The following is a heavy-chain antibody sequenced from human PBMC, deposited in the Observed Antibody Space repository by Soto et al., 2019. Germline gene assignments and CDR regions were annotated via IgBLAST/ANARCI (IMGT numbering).Heavy chain of an antibody. CDR2: ISAYNGNT. CDR1: GYTFTSYG. V-gene: IGHV1-18*01. Sequence: ASVKVSCKASGYTFTSYGISWVRQAPGQGLEWMGWISAYNGNTNYAQKLQGRVTMTTDTSTSTAYMELRSLRSDDTAVYYCASGFGGYDPYYYYYGMDVWGQGTTVTVSS. CDR3: ASGFGGYDPYYYYYGMDV. J-gene: IGHJ6*02. D-gene: IGHD5-12*01.